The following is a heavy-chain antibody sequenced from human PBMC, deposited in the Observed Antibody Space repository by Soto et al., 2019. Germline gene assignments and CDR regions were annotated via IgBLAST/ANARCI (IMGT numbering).Heavy chain of an antibody. J-gene: IGHJ3*02. CDR3: ARYYDDSSGYPTDAFDI. Sequence: QVQLVQSGAEVKKPGASVKVSCKASGYTFTSYGISWVRQAPGQGLEWMGWISAYNGNTNYAQKLQGRVTMTTDTSTSTAYMELRSMRSDDTAVYYCARYYDDSSGYPTDAFDIWGQGTMVTVSS. CDR2: ISAYNGNT. D-gene: IGHD3-22*01. CDR1: GYTFTSYG. V-gene: IGHV1-18*01.